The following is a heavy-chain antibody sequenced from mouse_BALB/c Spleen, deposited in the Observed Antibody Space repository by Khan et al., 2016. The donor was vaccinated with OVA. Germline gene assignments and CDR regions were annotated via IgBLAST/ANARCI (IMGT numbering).Heavy chain of an antibody. CDR3: VRDGAYHRNDGWFAY. Sequence: QVQLQQSGAELARPGASVKMSCKASGYTFTSYTIHWIKLRPGQGLEWIGYINPCNGYTNYNQKFKDKATLTADKSSTTAYMELSSLTSDDSALYNCVRDGAYHRNDGWFAYWGQGTLVTVSA. V-gene: IGHV1-4*01. CDR1: GYTFTSYT. J-gene: IGHJ3*01. D-gene: IGHD2-14*01. CDR2: INPCNGYT.